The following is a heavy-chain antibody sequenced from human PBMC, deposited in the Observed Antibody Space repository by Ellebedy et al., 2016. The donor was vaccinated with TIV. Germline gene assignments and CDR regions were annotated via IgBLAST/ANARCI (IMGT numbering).Heavy chain of an antibody. Sequence: GESLKISXAASGFTFSSYAMHWVRQAPGKGLEWVAIISYDGSNKYYADSVKGRFTISRDNSKNTLYLQMNSLRAEDTAVYYCARGWGPLRPRNSGYDSWGQGTLVTVSS. D-gene: IGHD5-12*01. CDR2: ISYDGSNK. CDR1: GFTFSSYA. J-gene: IGHJ5*02. V-gene: IGHV3-30-3*01. CDR3: ARGWGPLRPRNSGYDS.